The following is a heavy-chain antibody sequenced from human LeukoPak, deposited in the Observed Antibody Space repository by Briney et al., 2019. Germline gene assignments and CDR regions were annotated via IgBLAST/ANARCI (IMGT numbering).Heavy chain of an antibody. J-gene: IGHJ4*02. CDR2: INHSGST. V-gene: IGHV4-34*01. Sequence: SETLSLACAVYGGSFSGYYWSWIRQPPGKGLEWIGEINHSGSTNYNPSLKSRVTISVDTSKNQFSLKLSSVTAADTAVYYCASFHAIHTEFDYWGQGTLVTVSS. D-gene: IGHD2-8*01. CDR3: ASFHAIHTEFDY. CDR1: GGSFSGYY.